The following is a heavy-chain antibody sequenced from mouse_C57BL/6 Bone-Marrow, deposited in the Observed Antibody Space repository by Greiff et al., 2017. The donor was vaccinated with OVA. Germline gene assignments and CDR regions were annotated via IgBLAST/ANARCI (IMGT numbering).Heavy chain of an antibody. V-gene: IGHV5-4*01. CDR1: GFTFSSYA. CDR2: ISDGGSYA. J-gene: IGHJ3*01. D-gene: IGHD2-1*01. Sequence: EVKLVESGGGLVKPGGSLKLSCAASGFTFSSYAMSWVRQTPETRLGWVATISDGGSYAYSPNTVKGRFTISRDNAKNNLYLQMSHLKSEDTAMYYCARDRGNSFADWGQGTPVTVSA. CDR3: ARDRGNSFAD.